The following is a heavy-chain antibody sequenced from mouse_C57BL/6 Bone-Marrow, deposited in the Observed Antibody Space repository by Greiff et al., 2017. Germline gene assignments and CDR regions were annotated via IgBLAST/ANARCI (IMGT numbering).Heavy chain of an antibody. Sequence: QVQLQQSGAELMKPGASVKLSCKATGYTFTGYWIEWVKQRPGHGLEWIGEILPGSGSTNYNEKFKGKATFTADTSSNTAYMQLSSLTTEDSAIFYCAGITAVVATGYFDVWGTGTTVTVSS. V-gene: IGHV1-9*01. CDR2: ILPGSGST. CDR3: AGITAVVATGYFDV. D-gene: IGHD1-1*01. J-gene: IGHJ1*03. CDR1: GYTFTGYW.